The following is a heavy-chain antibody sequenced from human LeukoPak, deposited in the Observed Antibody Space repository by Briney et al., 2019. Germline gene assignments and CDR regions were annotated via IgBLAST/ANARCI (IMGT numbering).Heavy chain of an antibody. Sequence: GGSLRLSCAASGFTFSSYVMSWVRQAPGKGLEWVSAISGSGGSTYYVDSVKGRFTISRDNSKNALYLQMNSLRAEDTAVYYCAKKTIAVAGPFDCWGQGTLVTVSS. J-gene: IGHJ4*02. CDR2: ISGSGGST. V-gene: IGHV3-23*01. CDR3: AKKTIAVAGPFDC. D-gene: IGHD6-19*01. CDR1: GFTFSSYV.